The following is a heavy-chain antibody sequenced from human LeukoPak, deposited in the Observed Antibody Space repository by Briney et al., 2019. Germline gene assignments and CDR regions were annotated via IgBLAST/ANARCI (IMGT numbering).Heavy chain of an antibody. J-gene: IGHJ4*02. V-gene: IGHV4-61*02. CDR2: IYISGST. CDR3: ASNGDYGGDY. Sequence: SETLSLTCLVSGGSTSTGDFYCSWIRQPAGKGLEWIGRIYISGSTNYNPSLKSRVTMSVDTSKNQFSLKLSSVTAADTAVYYCASNGDYGGDYWGQGTLVTVSS. D-gene: IGHD4-17*01. CDR1: GGSTSTGDFY.